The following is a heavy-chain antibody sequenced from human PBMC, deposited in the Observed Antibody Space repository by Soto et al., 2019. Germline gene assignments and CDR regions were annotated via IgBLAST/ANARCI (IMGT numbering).Heavy chain of an antibody. CDR1: GGSISSGGYY. CDR3: ARSPHIQPWSYPSDY. Sequence: PSETLSLTCTVSGGSISSGGYYWSWIRQHPGKGLEWIGYIYFSGSTYYNPSPKSRVTISVDTSKNQFSLKLSSVTAADTAVYYCARSPHIQPWSYPSDYWGQGTLVTVSS. V-gene: IGHV4-31*03. CDR2: IYFSGST. D-gene: IGHD5-18*01. J-gene: IGHJ4*02.